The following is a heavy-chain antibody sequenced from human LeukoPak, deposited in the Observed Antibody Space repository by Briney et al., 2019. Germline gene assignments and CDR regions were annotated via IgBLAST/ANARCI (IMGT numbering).Heavy chain of an antibody. J-gene: IGHJ4*02. D-gene: IGHD5-24*01. V-gene: IGHV3-11*04. CDR3: VGHYVEMATIIDY. CDR2: INSAGDNI. CDR1: GFTFSDYF. Sequence: GGSLRLSCVASGFTFSDYFMSWIRQAPGKGLEWLSFINSAGDNIYYADSVKGRFTISRDNSKNTLYLQMNSLRAEDTAVYYCVGHYVEMATIIDYWGQGTLVTVSS.